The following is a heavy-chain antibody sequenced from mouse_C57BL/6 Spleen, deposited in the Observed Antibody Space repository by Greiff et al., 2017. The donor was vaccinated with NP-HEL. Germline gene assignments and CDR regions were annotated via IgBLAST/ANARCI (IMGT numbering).Heavy chain of an antibody. CDR2: IDPSDSYT. CDR3: ARKKDYYGSRGSYVDY. Sequence: QVQLQQPGAELVMPGASVKLSCKASGYTFTSYWMHWVKQRPGQGLEWIGEIDPSDSYTNYNQKFKGKSTLTVDKSSSTAYMQLSSLTSEDSAVYYCARKKDYYGSRGSYVDYWGQGTTLTVSS. D-gene: IGHD1-1*01. J-gene: IGHJ2*01. CDR1: GYTFTSYW. V-gene: IGHV1-69*01.